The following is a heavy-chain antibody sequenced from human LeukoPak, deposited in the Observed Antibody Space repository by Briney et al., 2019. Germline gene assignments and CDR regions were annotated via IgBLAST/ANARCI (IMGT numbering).Heavy chain of an antibody. V-gene: IGHV1-18*01. CDR1: GYTFTRYG. CDR2: ISANNGNT. D-gene: IGHD2-8*01. CDR3: ARDRGYCTRGVCYREWFDP. Sequence: ASVKVSFKASGYTFTRYGIIWVRQAPGQGLEWMGWISANNGNTNYAQKLQGRVTMTTDTSTSTAYMELRSLRSDDTAVYYCARDRGYCTRGVCYREWFDPWGQGTLVTVSS. J-gene: IGHJ5*02.